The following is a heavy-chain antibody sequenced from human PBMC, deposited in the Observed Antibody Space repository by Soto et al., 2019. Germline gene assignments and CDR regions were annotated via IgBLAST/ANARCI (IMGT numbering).Heavy chain of an antibody. J-gene: IGHJ4*02. CDR3: AREVGGGRQYYFDS. V-gene: IGHV1-2*02. D-gene: IGHD3-16*01. Sequence: ASVKVSCKASGYTFTGYYIHWVRQAPGQGLEWMGWTNPSNGGTNYAQKFQGRVTMTRDTSLSIAYRELTTLRSDDTAVFYCAREVGGGRQYYFDSWGLGTLVTVS. CDR1: GYTFTGYY. CDR2: TNPSNGGT.